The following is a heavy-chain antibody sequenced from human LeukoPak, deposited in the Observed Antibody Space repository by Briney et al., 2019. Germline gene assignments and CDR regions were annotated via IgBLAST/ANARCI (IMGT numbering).Heavy chain of an antibody. D-gene: IGHD6-13*01. CDR3: ARSSLAAGANWFDP. CDR1: GFTFSMYS. Sequence: PGGSLRLSCAGSGFTFSMYSMHWVRQASGKGLEYISSISSNGESTYHANSVKDRFTISRDNSKNTLYLQMGSLRAEDMAVYYCARSSLAAGANWFDPWGQGTLVTVSS. V-gene: IGHV3-64*01. J-gene: IGHJ5*02. CDR2: ISSNGEST.